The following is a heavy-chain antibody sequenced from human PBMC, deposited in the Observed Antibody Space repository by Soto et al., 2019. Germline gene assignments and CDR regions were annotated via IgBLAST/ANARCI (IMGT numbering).Heavy chain of an antibody. V-gene: IGHV3-23*01. J-gene: IGHJ6*02. CDR2: ISGSGGST. CDR3: AKAVRSGYYYYYYGMDV. CDR1: GFTFSSYA. Sequence: GGSLRLSCAASGFTFSSYAMSWVRQAPGKGLEWVSAISGSGGSTYYADSVKGRFTISRDNSKNTLYLQMNSLRAEDTAVYYCAKAVRSGYYYYYYGMDVWGQGTTVTV. D-gene: IGHD3-3*01.